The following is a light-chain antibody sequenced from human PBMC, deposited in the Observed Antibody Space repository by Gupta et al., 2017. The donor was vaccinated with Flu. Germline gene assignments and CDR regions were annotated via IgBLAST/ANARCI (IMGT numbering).Light chain of an antibody. CDR3: AAWDDSLTALAADGSLTGLWV. Sequence: WYQHLPGTATRLLIYTDNQRPSGVPDRFSGSKSGTSASLAIGGLQSEDEADYYCAAWDDSLTALAADGSLTGLWVFGGGTKLSVL. J-gene: IGLJ3*02. CDR2: TDN. V-gene: IGLV1-44*01.